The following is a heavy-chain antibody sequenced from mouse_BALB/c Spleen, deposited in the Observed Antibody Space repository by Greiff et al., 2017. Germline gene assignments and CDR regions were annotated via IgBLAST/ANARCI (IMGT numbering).Heavy chain of an antibody. D-gene: IGHD2-2*01. J-gene: IGHJ4*01. CDR3: ARSYGYDYAMDY. CDR1: GYAFSSSW. CDR2: IYPGDGDT. Sequence: QVQLQQSGPELVKPGASVKISCKASGYAFSSSWMNWVKQRPGQGLEWIGRIYPGDGDTNYNGKFKGKATLTADKSSSTAYMQLSSLTSVDSAVYFCARSYGYDYAMDYWGQGTSVTVSS. V-gene: IGHV1-82*01.